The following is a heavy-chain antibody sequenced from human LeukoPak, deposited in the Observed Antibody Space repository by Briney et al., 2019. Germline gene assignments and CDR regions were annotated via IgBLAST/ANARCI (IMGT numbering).Heavy chain of an antibody. D-gene: IGHD4-17*01. CDR2: INRDGSTT. J-gene: IGHJ4*02. CDR1: GFTFRSYV. Sequence: QAGGSLRLSCAASGFTFRSYVMHWVRQAPGKGLVWVSHINRDGSTTYYADSVKGRFTISRDNAKNTLYLQMNSLRAEDTAVYYCAMDAAVKDSWGQGTLVTVSS. CDR3: AMDAAVKDS. V-gene: IGHV3-74*01.